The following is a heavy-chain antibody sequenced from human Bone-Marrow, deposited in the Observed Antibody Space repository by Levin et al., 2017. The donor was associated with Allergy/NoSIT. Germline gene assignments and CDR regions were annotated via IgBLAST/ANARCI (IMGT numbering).Heavy chain of an antibody. D-gene: IGHD7-27*01. CDR1: GGSISSGDYY. CDR2: IYYSGST. J-gene: IGHJ4*02. Sequence: SETLSLTCTVSGGSISSGDYYWSWIRQPPGKGLEWIGYIYYSGSTYYNPSLKSRVTISVDTSKNQFSLKLSSVTAADTAVYYCARDGPNWGSRALYYWGQGTLVTVSS. CDR3: ARDGPNWGSRALYY. V-gene: IGHV4-30-4*01.